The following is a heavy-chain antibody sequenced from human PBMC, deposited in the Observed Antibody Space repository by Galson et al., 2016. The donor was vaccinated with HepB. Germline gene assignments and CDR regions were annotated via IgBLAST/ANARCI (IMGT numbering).Heavy chain of an antibody. CDR1: GYTFTGYY. Sequence: SVKVSCKASGYTFTGYYIHWLRQAPGQGFHWMGWINPKSGAAEYAQKFQGRVTMTRDTSISTAYMELTSLRSDDTAVYYCVRMGGWYPDYLGQGTLVTVSS. CDR3: VRMGGWYPDY. CDR2: INPKSGAA. V-gene: IGHV1-2*02. J-gene: IGHJ4*02. D-gene: IGHD6-19*01.